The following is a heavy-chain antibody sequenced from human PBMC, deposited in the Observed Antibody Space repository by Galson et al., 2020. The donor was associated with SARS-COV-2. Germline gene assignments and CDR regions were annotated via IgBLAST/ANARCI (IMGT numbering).Heavy chain of an antibody. J-gene: IGHJ4*02. CDR2: ISGFNGNT. Sequence: ASVKVSCKASGYTFTSYAVSWVRQAPGQGLEWVAWISGFNGNTDYAQKLQGRVTVTTDTSTNTVYMEMRSLRSEDTAVYYCARDLGSRGYHGLDYWGQGTLVTVSS. CDR1: GYTFTSYA. CDR3: ARDLGSRGYHGLDY. V-gene: IGHV1-18*01. D-gene: IGHD3-10*01.